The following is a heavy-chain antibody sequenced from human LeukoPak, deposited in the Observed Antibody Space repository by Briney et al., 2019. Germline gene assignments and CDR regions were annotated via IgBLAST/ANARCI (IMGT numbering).Heavy chain of an antibody. D-gene: IGHD3-16*01. CDR2: ISGDGGST. J-gene: IGHJ5*02. CDR1: GFTFDDYA. V-gene: IGHV3-43*02. Sequence: GESLKISCAASGFTFDDYAMHWVRQAPGKGLEWVSLISGDGGSTYYADSVKGRFTISRDNSKNSLYLQMNSLRTEDTALYYCAKDFHYDYVWGNGFDPWGQGTLVTVSS. CDR3: AKDFHYDYVWGNGFDP.